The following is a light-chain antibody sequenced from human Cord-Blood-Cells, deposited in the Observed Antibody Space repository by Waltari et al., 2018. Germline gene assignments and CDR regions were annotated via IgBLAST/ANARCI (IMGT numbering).Light chain of an antibody. Sequence: IVLTQSPGTLSLSPGERATLSCRASQSVSSSYLAWYQQKPGQAPRLLIYGGSSSATGIPERFSGSGSGTDFTLTISRLEPEDFAVYYCQQYGSSLGTFGQGTKVEIK. CDR3: QQYGSSLGT. CDR1: QSVSSSY. J-gene: IGKJ1*01. CDR2: GGS. V-gene: IGKV3-20*01.